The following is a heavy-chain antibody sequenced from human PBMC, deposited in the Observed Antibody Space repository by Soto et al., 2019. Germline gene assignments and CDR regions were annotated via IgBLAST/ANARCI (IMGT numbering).Heavy chain of an antibody. D-gene: IGHD3-10*01. J-gene: IGHJ4*02. Sequence: QVQLVQSGAEVKKPGASVKVSCKASGYTFTSYGISWVRQAPGQVLEWMGWISAYNGNTNYAQKLQGRVTMTTDTSTSTAYMELRSLRSDDTAVYYCARAHEYYYSSGSYPNDYYFDYWGQGTLVTVSS. V-gene: IGHV1-18*01. CDR1: GYTFTSYG. CDR3: ARAHEYYYSSGSYPNDYYFDY. CDR2: ISAYNGNT.